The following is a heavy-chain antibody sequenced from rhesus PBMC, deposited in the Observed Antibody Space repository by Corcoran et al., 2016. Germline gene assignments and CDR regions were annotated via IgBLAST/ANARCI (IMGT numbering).Heavy chain of an antibody. D-gene: IGHD4-23*01. V-gene: IGHV4-80*01. CDR1: GASISSYW. CDR3: ARDPYSNYDSWYFDL. CDR2: INGNNWTT. J-gene: IGHJ2*01. Sequence: QVQLQESGPGLVKPSETLSLTCAVSGASISSYWWNWIRQPPGKGLEWIGEINGNNWTTNYHPSLKSRVTLSKAASKNHFSLRLSSVTAADTAVYYCARDPYSNYDSWYFDLWGPGTPITISS.